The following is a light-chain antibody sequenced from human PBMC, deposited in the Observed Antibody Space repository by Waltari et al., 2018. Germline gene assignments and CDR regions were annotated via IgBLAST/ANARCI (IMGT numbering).Light chain of an antibody. V-gene: IGLV2-14*01. J-gene: IGLJ2*01. CDR3: SSYTSSTTGI. CDR1: SRYIGAYEY. CDR2: DVS. Sequence: SALTQPDSVSGSPGQSITISCTGLSRYIGAYEYVPWYQQHPGKAPKVIIYDVSNRPSGVSNRFSGSKSGSSASLTISGLQAEDEADYYCSSYTSSTTGIFGGGTKLTVL.